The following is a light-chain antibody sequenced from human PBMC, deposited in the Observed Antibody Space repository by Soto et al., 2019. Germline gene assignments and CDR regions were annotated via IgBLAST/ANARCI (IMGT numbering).Light chain of an antibody. CDR1: QPISSW. Sequence: DIQMTQSPPTLSASVGDRVTITCRASQPISSWLAWYHQKPGKAPKLLIYDASNLESGVPSRFSGSGSGTEFTLTISSLQPEDFGIYYCQQDENYWTFGQGTKVEIK. CDR3: QQDENYWT. J-gene: IGKJ1*01. CDR2: DAS. V-gene: IGKV1-5*01.